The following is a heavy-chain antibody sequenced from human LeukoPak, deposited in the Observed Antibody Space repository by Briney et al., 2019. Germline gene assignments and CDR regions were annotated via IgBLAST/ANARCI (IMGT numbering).Heavy chain of an antibody. CDR2: ISGSGGST. CDR3: AKDLLTSGHPPYYFDY. CDR1: GFTFSSYA. J-gene: IGHJ4*02. D-gene: IGHD3-10*01. V-gene: IGHV3-23*01. Sequence: GGSLRLSCAASGFTFSSYAMSWVRQAPGKGLEWVSAISGSGGSTYYADSVKGRFTISRDNSKNTLYLQMNSLRAEDTAVYYCAKDLLTSGHPPYYFDYWGQGTLVTVSS.